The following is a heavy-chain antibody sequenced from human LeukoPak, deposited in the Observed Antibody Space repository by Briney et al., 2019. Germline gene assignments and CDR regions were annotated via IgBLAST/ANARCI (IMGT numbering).Heavy chain of an antibody. V-gene: IGHV4-34*01. CDR1: GGSFSGYS. D-gene: IGHD2/OR15-2a*01. CDR2: VNHSGSA. Sequence: SETLSLTCAVYGGSFSGYSWNWIRQPPGKGLEWLGEVNHSGSANHNPSLKSRVTISVNKSKNQISLRLNSVTAADTAVYYCASQGGFRNEYWGQGTLVSVSS. J-gene: IGHJ4*02. CDR3: ASQGGFRNEY.